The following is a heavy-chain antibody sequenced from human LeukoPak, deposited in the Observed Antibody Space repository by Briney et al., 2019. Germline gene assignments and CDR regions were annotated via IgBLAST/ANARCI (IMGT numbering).Heavy chain of an antibody. Sequence: PGGSLRLSCAASGFTFSSYAMSWVRQAPGKGLVWVSVISGSGGSTYYADSVKGRFTISRDNSKNTLYLQMNSLRAEDTAVYYCAEGIAPAAPFDYWGQGTLVTVSS. CDR3: AEGIAPAAPFDY. D-gene: IGHD2-2*01. CDR2: ISGSGGST. CDR1: GFTFSSYA. J-gene: IGHJ4*02. V-gene: IGHV3-23*01.